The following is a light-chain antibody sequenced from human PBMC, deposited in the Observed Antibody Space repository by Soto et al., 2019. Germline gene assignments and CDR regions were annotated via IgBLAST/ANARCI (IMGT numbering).Light chain of an antibody. Sequence: EIVLTQSPGTLSLSPGERATLSCRASQSVSSSYLAWYQQKPGQAPRLLIYGASSRATGIPDRFSGSGSGTDCTLTVSRLESEECAVYCCQRYGSSLYSFGQGNKLEIK. V-gene: IGKV3-20*01. CDR1: QSVSSSY. CDR2: GAS. CDR3: QRYGSSLYS. J-gene: IGKJ2*01.